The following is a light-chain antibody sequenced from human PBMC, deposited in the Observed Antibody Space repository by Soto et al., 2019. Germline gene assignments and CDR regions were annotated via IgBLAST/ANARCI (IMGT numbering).Light chain of an antibody. V-gene: IGKV1-39*01. CDR2: DAS. CDR1: QSISSS. J-gene: IGKJ5*01. CDR3: QQSYSPPHT. Sequence: DIQMTQSPLSLSASVGDRVTITCRASQSISSSLNWYQKKPGKAPNLLIYDASSLQSGVPSRFSGSGSGTDFTLTIGSLKPEDFATYYCQQSYSPPHTFGQGTRLEI.